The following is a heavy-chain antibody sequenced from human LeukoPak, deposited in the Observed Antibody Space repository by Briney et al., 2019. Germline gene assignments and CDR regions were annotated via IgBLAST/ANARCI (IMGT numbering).Heavy chain of an antibody. J-gene: IGHJ6*02. V-gene: IGHV3-23*01. CDR3: ANGRGRGYCSGGSCYPALSYGMDV. CDR2: ISGSGGST. CDR1: GFTFSSYA. D-gene: IGHD2-15*01. Sequence: GGSLRLSCAASGFTFSSYAMSWVRQAPGKGLEWVSAISGSGGSTYYADSVKGRFTISRDNSKNTLYLQMNSLRAEDTAVYYCANGRGRGYCSGGSCYPALSYGMDVWGQGTTVTVSS.